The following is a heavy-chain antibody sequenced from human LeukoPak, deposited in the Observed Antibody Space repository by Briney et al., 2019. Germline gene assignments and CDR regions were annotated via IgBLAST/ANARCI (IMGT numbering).Heavy chain of an antibody. CDR1: GGTFSSYA. CDR3: ARCPGIAVANWFDP. J-gene: IGHJ5*02. CDR2: IIPIFGTA. D-gene: IGHD6-19*01. V-gene: IGHV1-69*05. Sequence: ASVKVSCKASGGTFSSYAISWVRQAPGQGLEWMGRIIPIFGTANYARKFQGRVTITTDESTSTAYMELSSLRSEDTAVYYCARCPGIAVANWFDPWGQGTLVTVSS.